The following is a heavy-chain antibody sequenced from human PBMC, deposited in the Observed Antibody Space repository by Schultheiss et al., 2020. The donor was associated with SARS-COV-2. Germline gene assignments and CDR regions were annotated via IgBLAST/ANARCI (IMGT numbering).Heavy chain of an antibody. V-gene: IGHV1-18*01. J-gene: IGHJ4*02. CDR2: ISAYNGNT. D-gene: IGHD6-13*01. CDR1: GGTFSSYA. CDR3: ARDQGYTSTWYCDY. Sequence: ASVKVSCKASGGTFSSYAISWVRQAPGQGLEWMGWISAYNGNTNYAQKLQGRVTMTTDTSTSTAYMELRSLRSDDTAVYYCARDQGYTSTWYCDYWGQGTLVTVSS.